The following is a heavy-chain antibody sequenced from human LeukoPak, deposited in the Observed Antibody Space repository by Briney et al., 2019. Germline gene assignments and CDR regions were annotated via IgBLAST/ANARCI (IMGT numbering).Heavy chain of an antibody. V-gene: IGHV1-8*01. CDR1: GYTFTSYD. CDR2: MNPNSGNT. J-gene: IGHJ4*02. CDR3: ARFVAGFLYYFDY. Sequence: ASVKVSCKAAGYTFTSYDINWGRQATAQGLEWMGWMNPNSGNTGYAQQFQGRVTMTRNTSISTAYMELRSLRSEDTAVYYCARFVAGFLYYFDYWGQGTLVTVSS. D-gene: IGHD6-19*01.